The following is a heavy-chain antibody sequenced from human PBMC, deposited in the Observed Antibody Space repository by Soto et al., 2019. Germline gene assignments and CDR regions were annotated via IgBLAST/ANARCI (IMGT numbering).Heavy chain of an antibody. CDR2: ISAYNGNT. J-gene: IGHJ2*01. CDR1: GYTFTSYG. CDR3: AIIAFGVNCYSRSWYFDI. V-gene: IGHV1-18*01. Sequence: APVKVSCKASGYTFTSYGISWVRHAPGQGLEWMGWISAYNGNTNYAQKLQGRVTMTTDTSTSTAYMELNSLRAEDTAVYYCAIIAFGVNCYSRSWYFDIWGRGTLVTVS. D-gene: IGHD2-21*01.